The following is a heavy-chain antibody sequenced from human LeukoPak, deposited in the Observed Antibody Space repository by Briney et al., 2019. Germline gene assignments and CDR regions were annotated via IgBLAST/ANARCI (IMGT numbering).Heavy chain of an antibody. D-gene: IGHD6-13*01. J-gene: IGHJ5*02. Sequence: GESLKISCKGSGYSFTSYWIGWVRRMPGKGLEWMGIIYPGDSDTRYSPSFQGQVTISADKSISTAYLQWSSLKASDTAMYYCARHVNIAAAGDNWFDPWGQGTLVTVSS. CDR1: GYSFTSYW. CDR3: ARHVNIAAAGDNWFDP. V-gene: IGHV5-51*01. CDR2: IYPGDSDT.